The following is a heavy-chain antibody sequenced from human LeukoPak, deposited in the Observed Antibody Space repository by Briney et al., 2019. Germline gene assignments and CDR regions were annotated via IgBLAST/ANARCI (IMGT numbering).Heavy chain of an antibody. Sequence: ASVKVSCKASGSTFSDYYIHWVRQAPGQGLEWMGWINPNTGGANFAQKFQGRVSMTGDTSTRTAYMDLSSLRFDDTAVYYCARAYGSEYFQYWGQGTLVTVSS. CDR3: ARAYGSEYFQY. D-gene: IGHD4-17*01. CDR2: INPNTGGA. V-gene: IGHV1-2*02. CDR1: GSTFSDYY. J-gene: IGHJ1*01.